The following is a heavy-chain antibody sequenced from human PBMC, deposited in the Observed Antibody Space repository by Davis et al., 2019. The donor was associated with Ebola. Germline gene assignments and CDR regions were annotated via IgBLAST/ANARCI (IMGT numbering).Heavy chain of an antibody. D-gene: IGHD2-15*01. CDR2: INHSGST. J-gene: IGHJ5*02. CDR3: ARGRYCSGGSCPHNWFDP. Sequence: PSETLSLTCAVYGGSFSGYYWSWIRQPPGKGLEWIGEINHSGSTNYNPSLKSRVTISVDTSKNQFSLKLSSVTAADTAVYYCARGRYCSGGSCPHNWFDPWGQGTLVTVSS. CDR1: GGSFSGYY. V-gene: IGHV4-34*01.